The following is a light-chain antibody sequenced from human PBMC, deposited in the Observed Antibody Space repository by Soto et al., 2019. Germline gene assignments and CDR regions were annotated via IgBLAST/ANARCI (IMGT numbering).Light chain of an antibody. CDR1: QSVSSTD. CDR3: QQYGSSPWT. CDR2: GAS. J-gene: IGKJ1*01. V-gene: IGKV3-20*01. Sequence: EIVLTQSPGTLSLSPGEGATLSCRASQSVSSTDLAWYQQKPGQAPRLLIYGASTRATGIPDRFSGSGSGTDFTLTMSRLEPEDFAVYYCQQYGSSPWTFGQRTKVEIK.